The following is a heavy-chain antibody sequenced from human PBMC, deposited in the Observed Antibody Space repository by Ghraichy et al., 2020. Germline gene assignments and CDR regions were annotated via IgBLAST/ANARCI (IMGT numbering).Heavy chain of an antibody. D-gene: IGHD3-22*01. V-gene: IGHV1-2*06. Sequence: ASVKVSCKASGSTFTGSYMHWVRQSPGQGLEWMGRINPNSGGTNYAQKFQGRVTMTRDTSISPAYMELSRLRSDDTAVYYCARVDSSGYYLLLWGQGTLVTVSS. CDR2: INPNSGGT. J-gene: IGHJ4*02. CDR1: GSTFTGSY. CDR3: ARVDSSGYYLLL.